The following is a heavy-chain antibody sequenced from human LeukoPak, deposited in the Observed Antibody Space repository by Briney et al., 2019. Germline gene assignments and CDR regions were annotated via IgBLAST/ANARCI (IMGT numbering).Heavy chain of an antibody. CDR2: IYYSGST. D-gene: IGHD6-13*01. J-gene: IGHJ6*03. Sequence: PSETLSLTCTVSGGSISSSCYYWGWIRQPPGKGLEWIGSIYYSGSTYYNPSLKSRVTISVDTSKNQFSLKLSSVTAADTAVYYCARGKFRIAAAGLYYYYYMDVWGKGTTVTISS. CDR1: GGSISSSCYY. CDR3: ARGKFRIAAAGLYYYYYMDV. V-gene: IGHV4-39*07.